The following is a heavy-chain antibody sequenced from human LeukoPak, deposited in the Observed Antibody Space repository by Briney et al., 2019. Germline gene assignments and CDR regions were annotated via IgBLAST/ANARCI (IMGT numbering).Heavy chain of an antibody. CDR3: ARDKRGPIAAANPPDY. V-gene: IGHV3-21*01. CDR2: ISSSSSYI. Sequence: GGSLRLSCAASGFTFSSYSMNWVRKAPGKGLEWVSSISSSSSYIYYADSVKGRFTISRDNAKNSLYLQMNSLRAEDTAVYYCARDKRGPIAAANPPDYWGQGTLVTVSS. D-gene: IGHD6-13*01. J-gene: IGHJ4*02. CDR1: GFTFSSYS.